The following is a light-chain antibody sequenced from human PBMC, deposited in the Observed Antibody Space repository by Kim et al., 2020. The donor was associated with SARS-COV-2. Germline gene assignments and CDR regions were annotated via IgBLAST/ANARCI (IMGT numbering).Light chain of an antibody. V-gene: IGLV10-54*01. Sequence: QTATLTCTGNSNNVGYQGAVWLPAHQGHPPKHLSYRDNSRPSGISDRLSASRSENTASLTITGLQPEDEADYYCSAWDSSLSIWVFGEGTQLTVL. CDR3: SAWDSSLSIWV. CDR2: RDN. J-gene: IGLJ3*02. CDR1: SNNVGYQG.